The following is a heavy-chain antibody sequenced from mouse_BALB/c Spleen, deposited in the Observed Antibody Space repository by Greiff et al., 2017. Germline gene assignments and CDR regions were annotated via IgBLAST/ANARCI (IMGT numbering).Heavy chain of an antibody. CDR3: VYGSSPFAY. J-gene: IGHJ3*01. CDR1: GFNFKDTY. CDR2: IDPANGNT. D-gene: IGHD1-1*01. V-gene: IGHV14-3*02. Sequence: EVMLVESGAELVKPGASVKLSCTASGFNFKDTYMHWVKQRPEQGLEWIGRIDPANGNTKYDPKFQGKATITADTSSNTAYLQLSSLTSEDTAVYYCVYGSSPFAYWGQGTLVTVSA.